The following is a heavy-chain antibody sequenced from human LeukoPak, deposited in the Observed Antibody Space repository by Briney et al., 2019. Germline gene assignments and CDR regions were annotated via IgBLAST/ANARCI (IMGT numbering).Heavy chain of an antibody. CDR1: GFTFSSYA. Sequence: GGSLRLSWAASGFTFSSYAMSWVRQAPGKGLEWVSGISGSGGSTYYAESVKGRFTISRDNSKNTLYLQVNSLRAEDTALYYCANRDFDDYFDSWGQGTLVTVSS. CDR3: ANRDFDDYFDS. D-gene: IGHD3-9*01. CDR2: ISGSGGST. J-gene: IGHJ4*02. V-gene: IGHV3-23*01.